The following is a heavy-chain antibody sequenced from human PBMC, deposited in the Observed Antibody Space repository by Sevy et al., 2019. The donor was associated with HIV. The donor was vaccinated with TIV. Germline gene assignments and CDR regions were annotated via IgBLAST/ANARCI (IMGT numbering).Heavy chain of an antibody. Sequence: GGSLRLSCAASGFTFSSYSMNWVRQAPGKGLERVSYISSSSSTIYYADSLKGRFTISRDNAKNSLYLQMNSLRDEDTAVYYWARVRTYYYDSSGYLSESDAFDIWGQGTMVTVSS. J-gene: IGHJ3*02. CDR2: ISSSSSTI. V-gene: IGHV3-48*02. CDR1: GFTFSSYS. CDR3: ARVRTYYYDSSGYLSESDAFDI. D-gene: IGHD3-22*01.